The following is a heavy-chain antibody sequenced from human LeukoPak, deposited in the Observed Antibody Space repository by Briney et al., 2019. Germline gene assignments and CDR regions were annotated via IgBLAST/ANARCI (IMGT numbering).Heavy chain of an antibody. CDR1: GGSFSGYY. CDR2: INHSGYT. CDR3: ARGRFVYGRYRSRDAFDI. D-gene: IGHD1-26*01. J-gene: IGHJ3*02. Sequence: SETLSLTCAVYGGSFSGYYWSSIRQPPGKGLEWIGEINHSGYTNYNPSLKSRVTISVDTSKNQFSLKLSSVTAPDTAVYYCARGRFVYGRYRSRDAFDIWGQGTMVTVSS. V-gene: IGHV4-34*01.